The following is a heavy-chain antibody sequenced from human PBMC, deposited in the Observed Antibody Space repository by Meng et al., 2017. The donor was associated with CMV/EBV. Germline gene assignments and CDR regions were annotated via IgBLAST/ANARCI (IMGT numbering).Heavy chain of an antibody. CDR3: ARGVGYCSSTSCYPRFDP. J-gene: IGHJ5*02. CDR2: INHSGST. D-gene: IGHD2-2*01. CDR1: SFSGYY. Sequence: SFSGYYWSWIRQPPGQGLEWIGEINHSGSTNYTPSLKSRVTISVDTSKNQFSLKLSSVTAADTAVYYCARGVGYCSSTSCYPRFDPWGQGTLVTVSS. V-gene: IGHV4-34*01.